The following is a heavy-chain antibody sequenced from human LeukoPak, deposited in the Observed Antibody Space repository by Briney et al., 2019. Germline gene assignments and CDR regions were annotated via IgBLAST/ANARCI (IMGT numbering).Heavy chain of an antibody. J-gene: IGHJ4*02. CDR3: ARTTSFTASGYDY. CDR2: MNPNSGDR. V-gene: IGHV1-8*03. Sequence: ASVKVSCRASGYTFTTYHMNWVRQAAGQGLEWMGWMNPNSGDRGFAQKFQGRVTITTDTSIGTAYMELSSLRSEDTAVYFCARTTSFTASGYDYWGQGTLVTVST. D-gene: IGHD6-25*01. CDR1: GYTFTTYH.